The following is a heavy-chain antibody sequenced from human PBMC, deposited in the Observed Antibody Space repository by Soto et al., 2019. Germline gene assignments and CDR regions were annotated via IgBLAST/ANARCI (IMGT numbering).Heavy chain of an antibody. Sequence: SVKVSCKASGGTFSSYAISWVRQAPGQGLEWMGGIIPIFGTANYAQKFQGRVTITADESTSTAYMELSSLRSEDTAVYYCARSMVRGVKARGAFDIWGQGTMVTVSS. V-gene: IGHV1-69*13. J-gene: IGHJ3*02. D-gene: IGHD3-10*01. CDR3: ARSMVRGVKARGAFDI. CDR2: IIPIFGTA. CDR1: GGTFSSYA.